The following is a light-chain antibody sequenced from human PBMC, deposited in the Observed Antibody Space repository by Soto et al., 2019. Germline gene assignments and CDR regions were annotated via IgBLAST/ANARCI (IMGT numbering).Light chain of an antibody. CDR2: GAS. Sequence: EIVMTQSPVTLSVSPGERATLSCRASQTVASNVAWYQQKTGQAPRLLIHGASTRATGVSARFSGSGSGTEFTLTISSLQSEDFAVYYCQQYHNWPPQYTFGQGTKLQIK. CDR3: QQYHNWPPQYT. J-gene: IGKJ2*01. V-gene: IGKV3-15*01. CDR1: QTVASN.